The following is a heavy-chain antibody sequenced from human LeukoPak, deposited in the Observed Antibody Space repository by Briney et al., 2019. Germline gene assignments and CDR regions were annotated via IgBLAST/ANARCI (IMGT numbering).Heavy chain of an antibody. CDR1: GYTFTSYG. V-gene: IGHV1-18*01. Sequence: ASVKVSCKASGYTFTSYGISWVRQAPGQGLEWMGWISAYNGNTNYAQKLQGRVAMTTDTSTSTAYMGLRSLRSDDTAVYYCARDGWDIVVVPAAAFDYWGQGTLVTVSS. D-gene: IGHD2-2*01. CDR2: ISAYNGNT. CDR3: ARDGWDIVVVPAAAFDY. J-gene: IGHJ4*02.